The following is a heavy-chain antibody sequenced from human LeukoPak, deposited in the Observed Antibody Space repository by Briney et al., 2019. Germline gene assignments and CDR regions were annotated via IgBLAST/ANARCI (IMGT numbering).Heavy chain of an antibody. V-gene: IGHV1-69*01. Sequence: ASVKVSCKASGGTFSSYAISWVRQAPGQGLDWMGGIIPIFGTTNYAQTLQGRVTITAAASTSRAYIELSSLRSEDTAVYYGARGSRGYSYGLPFRWGEGTLVTVSS. D-gene: IGHD5-18*01. J-gene: IGHJ4*02. CDR2: IIPIFGTT. CDR3: ARGSRGYSYGLPFR. CDR1: GGTFSSYA.